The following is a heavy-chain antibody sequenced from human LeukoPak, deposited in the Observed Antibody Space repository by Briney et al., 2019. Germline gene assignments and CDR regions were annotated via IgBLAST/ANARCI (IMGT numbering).Heavy chain of an antibody. CDR3: ARGPDGYNSQY. J-gene: IGHJ4*02. Sequence: SSETLSLTCAVSGYSISSGYDWGWVRQPPGKGLEWIGSISHSGSTHYNPSLESRVTISVDTSKNQFSLKLNSVTAADTAVYYCARGPDGYNSQYWGQGTLVTVSS. D-gene: IGHD5-24*01. V-gene: IGHV4-38-2*01. CDR1: GYSISSGYD. CDR2: ISHSGST.